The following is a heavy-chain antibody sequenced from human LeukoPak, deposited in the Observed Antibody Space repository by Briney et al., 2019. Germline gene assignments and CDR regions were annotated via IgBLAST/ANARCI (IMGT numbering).Heavy chain of an antibody. CDR1: GYTFTGYY. CDR2: ISYDGSNK. J-gene: IGHJ4*02. V-gene: IGHV3-33*05. D-gene: IGHD5-18*01. CDR3: APQRGFRLLDRYFES. Sequence: GASVKVSCKASGYTFTGYYMHWVRQAPGKGLEWVAVISYDGSNKYYADSVKGRFTISRDNAKNSLYLQMNSLRAEDTAVYYCAPQRGFRLLDRYFESWGQGTLVTVSS.